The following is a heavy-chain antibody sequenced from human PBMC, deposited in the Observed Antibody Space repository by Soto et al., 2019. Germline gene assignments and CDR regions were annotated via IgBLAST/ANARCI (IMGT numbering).Heavy chain of an antibody. Sequence: QVQLQESGPGLVKPSQTLSLTCTFAGGSISSCNYYWTWIRQPPGKGLEWIGYIIYSGTNYYNPSLDIGVTISLDTSKNQFFLILSSVTAADTAVYYCARDSGWFGEINNCYNGMDVWGQGTTVTVSS. CDR3: ARDSGWFGEINNCYNGMDV. D-gene: IGHD3-10*01. CDR2: IIYSGTN. V-gene: IGHV4-30-4*01. CDR1: GGSISSCNYY. J-gene: IGHJ6*02.